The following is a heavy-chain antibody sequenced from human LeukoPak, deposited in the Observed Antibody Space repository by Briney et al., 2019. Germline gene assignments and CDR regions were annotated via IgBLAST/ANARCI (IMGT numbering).Heavy chain of an antibody. Sequence: SETLSLTCTVSGGSISSSSYYWGWIRQPPGKGLEWIGSIYYSGSTYYKPSLKSRVTISVDTSKNQFSLKLSSVTAADTAVYCCARRGIVGATKVFDAFDIWGQGTMVTVSS. J-gene: IGHJ3*02. CDR2: IYYSGST. CDR1: GGSISSSSYY. CDR3: ARRGIVGATKVFDAFDI. V-gene: IGHV4-39*01. D-gene: IGHD1-26*01.